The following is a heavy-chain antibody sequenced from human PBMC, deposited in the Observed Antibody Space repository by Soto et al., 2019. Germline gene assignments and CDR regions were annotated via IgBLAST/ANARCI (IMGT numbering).Heavy chain of an antibody. V-gene: IGHV3-23*01. CDR3: AKRNYGSEFDY. CDR2: ISGSGGGT. J-gene: IGHJ4*02. D-gene: IGHD3-10*01. Sequence: PGGSLRLSCAASGFTFSSYAMNWVRQAPGKGLEWVSVISGSGGGTYYADSVKGRFTISRDNSKNTLYLQMNSLRAEDTAVYYCAKRNYGSEFDYWGQGTLVTVSS. CDR1: GFTFSSYA.